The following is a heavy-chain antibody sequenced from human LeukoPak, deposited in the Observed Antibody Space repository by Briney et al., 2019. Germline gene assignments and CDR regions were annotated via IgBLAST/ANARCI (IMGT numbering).Heavy chain of an antibody. Sequence: ASVKVSCKASGYTFTSYGISWVRQAPGQGLEWMGWISAYNGNTNYAQKLQGRVTMTTDTSTSTAYMELRSLRSDDTAVYYCARARYCSGSSCRPPGWFDPWGQGTLVTVSS. V-gene: IGHV1-18*04. J-gene: IGHJ5*02. CDR3: ARARYCSGSSCRPPGWFDP. CDR2: ISAYNGNT. D-gene: IGHD2-15*01. CDR1: GYTFTSYG.